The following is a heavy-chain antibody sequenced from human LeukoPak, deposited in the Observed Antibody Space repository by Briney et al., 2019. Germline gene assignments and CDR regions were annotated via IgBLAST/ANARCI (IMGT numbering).Heavy chain of an antibody. J-gene: IGHJ4*02. CDR3: AKPASASDNDY. CDR1: GYTFRSYG. CDR2: IRHDGDIT. Sequence: GGSLRLSCTASGYTFRSYGFHWVRQAPGKGLEWVAFIRHDGDITYYVDSVEGRFTISRDDSKNTLYLQMNSLGPEDTAVYYCAKPASASDNDYWGPGILVIVSS. D-gene: IGHD2-21*02. V-gene: IGHV3-30*02.